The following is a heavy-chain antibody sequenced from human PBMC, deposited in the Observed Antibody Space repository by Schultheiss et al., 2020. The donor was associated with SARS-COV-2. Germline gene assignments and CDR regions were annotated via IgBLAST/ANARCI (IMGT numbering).Heavy chain of an antibody. D-gene: IGHD2-15*01. Sequence: SETLSLTCTVSGASISSYYWSWIRQPPGKGLEWIGYIYYSGSTNYNPSLKSRVTISVDTSKNQFSLKLSSVTAADTAVYYCARQAASHGSCWGYWGQGTLVTVSS. CDR2: IYYSGST. CDR1: GASISSYY. V-gene: IGHV4-59*08. CDR3: ARQAASHGSCWGY. J-gene: IGHJ4*02.